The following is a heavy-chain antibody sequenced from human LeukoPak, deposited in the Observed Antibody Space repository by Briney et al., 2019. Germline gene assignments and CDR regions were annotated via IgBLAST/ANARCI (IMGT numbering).Heavy chain of an antibody. V-gene: IGHV3-53*01. CDR1: GFTVSSNH. J-gene: IGHJ3*02. Sequence: GGSLRLSCAASGFTVSSNHMSWVRQAPGKGLEWVSVIYSGGSTYYADSVKGRFTISRDNSKNTLYLQMNSLRAEDTAVYYCARVFVTGYYDAFDIWGQGTMVTVSS. CDR2: IYSGGST. D-gene: IGHD3-9*01. CDR3: ARVFVTGYYDAFDI.